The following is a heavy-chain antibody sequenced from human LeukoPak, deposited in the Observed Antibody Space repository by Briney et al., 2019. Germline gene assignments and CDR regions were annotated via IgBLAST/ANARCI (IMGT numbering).Heavy chain of an antibody. CDR2: ISYDGSNK. J-gene: IGHJ3*02. V-gene: IGHV3-30-3*01. Sequence: PGGSLRLSCTASGFSFGDYGINWVRQAPGKGLEWVAVISYDGSNKYYADSVKGRFTISRDNSKNTLYLQMNSLRAEDTALYYCARRRDGYAFDIWGQGTMVTVSS. CDR3: ARRRDGYAFDI. CDR1: GFSFGDYG. D-gene: IGHD5-12*01.